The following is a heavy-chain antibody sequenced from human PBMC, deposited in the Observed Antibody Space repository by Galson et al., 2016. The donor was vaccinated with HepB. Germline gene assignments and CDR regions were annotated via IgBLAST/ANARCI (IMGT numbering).Heavy chain of an antibody. CDR3: AREYSTSPFGAFDI. CDR2: INSNSFYI. J-gene: IGHJ3*02. Sequence: SLRLSCAASGFTFTTSTMNWVRQAPGKGLEWVSSINSNSFYIYYADSLKGRFTISRDNAKNSLYLQMNSLRAEDTAVYYCAREYSTSPFGAFDIWGQGTMVTVSS. CDR1: GFTFTTST. D-gene: IGHD6-6*01. V-gene: IGHV3-21*01.